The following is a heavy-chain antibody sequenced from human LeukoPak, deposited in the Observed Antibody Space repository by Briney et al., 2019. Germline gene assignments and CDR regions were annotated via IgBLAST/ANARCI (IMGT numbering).Heavy chain of an antibody. CDR3: ARDGSTIFGVVITDY. D-gene: IGHD3-3*01. Sequence: GGSLRLSCAASGFTFSSYRMNWVRQAPGKGLEWVSSISSSSSYIYYADSVKGRFTISRDNAKNSLYLQMNSLRAEDTAVYYCARDGSTIFGVVITDYWGQGTLVTVSS. J-gene: IGHJ4*02. CDR1: GFTFSSYR. V-gene: IGHV3-21*01. CDR2: ISSSSSYI.